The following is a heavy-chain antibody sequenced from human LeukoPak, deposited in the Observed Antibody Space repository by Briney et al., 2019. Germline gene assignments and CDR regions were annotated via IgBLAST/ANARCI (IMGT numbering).Heavy chain of an antibody. D-gene: IGHD1-26*01. CDR1: GFTFSSNY. V-gene: IGHV3-53*01. CDR2: IYSGGST. CDR3: ARGGIVGATPAYYYYYGMDV. J-gene: IGHJ6*02. Sequence: GGSLRLSCAASGFTFSSNYMSWVRQAPGKGLEWVSVIYSGGSTYYADSVKGRFTISRDNSKNTLYLQMNSLRAEDTAVYYCARGGIVGATPAYYYYYGMDVWGQGTTVTVSS.